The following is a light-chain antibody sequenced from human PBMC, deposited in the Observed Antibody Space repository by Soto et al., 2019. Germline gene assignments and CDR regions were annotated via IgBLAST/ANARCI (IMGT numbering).Light chain of an antibody. CDR2: RDN. CDR1: RSNIGVNH. V-gene: IGLV1-47*01. J-gene: IGLJ2*01. CDR3: AAWDDRLYAVL. Sequence: QSVLTQPPSASETPGQSVTISCSGSRSNIGVNHVYWYQQLSGTAPKLLIYRDNQRPSGVPDRFSGAKSGTSASLAISGLRSEDEADYYCAAWDDRLYAVLFGGGTKVTVL.